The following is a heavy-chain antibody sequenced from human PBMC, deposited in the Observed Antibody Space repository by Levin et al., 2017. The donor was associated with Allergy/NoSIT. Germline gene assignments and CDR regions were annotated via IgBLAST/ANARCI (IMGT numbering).Heavy chain of an antibody. CDR2: ISSSGSTI. D-gene: IGHD2-15*01. Sequence: MTGGSLRLSCAASGFTFSDYYMSWIRQAPGKGLEWVSYISSSGSTIYYADSVKGRFTISRDNAKNSLYLQMNSLRAEDTAVYYCASRYCSGGSGHDAFDIWGQGTMVTVSS. CDR3: ASRYCSGGSGHDAFDI. J-gene: IGHJ3*02. CDR1: GFTFSDYY. V-gene: IGHV3-11*01.